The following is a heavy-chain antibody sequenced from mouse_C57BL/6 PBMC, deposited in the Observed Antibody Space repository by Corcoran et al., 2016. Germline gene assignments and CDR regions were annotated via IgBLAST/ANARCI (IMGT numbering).Heavy chain of an antibody. CDR3: ARLGTTVVAYWYFDV. D-gene: IGHD1-1*01. Sequence: DVQLQESGPGLVKPYQSLYLTCSVTGYSITSGYYWNWIRQFPGNKLEWMGYISYDGSNNYNPSLKNRISITRDTSKNQFFLKLNSVTTEDTATYYCARLGTTVVAYWYFDVWGTGTTVTVSS. CDR1: GYSITSGYY. V-gene: IGHV3-6*01. CDR2: ISYDGSN. J-gene: IGHJ1*03.